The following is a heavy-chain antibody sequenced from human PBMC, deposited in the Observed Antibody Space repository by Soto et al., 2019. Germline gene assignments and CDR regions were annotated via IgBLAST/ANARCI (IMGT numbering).Heavy chain of an antibody. CDR2: IKQNGRET. V-gene: IGHV3-7*01. D-gene: IGHD6-19*01. J-gene: IGHJ3*02. CDR1: GFTFSDYW. Sequence: EVQLVESGGGLVQPGGSLRLSCVASGFTFSDYWMSWVRQAPGKGLEWVANIKQNGRETYYVDSVKGRFTISRDNAKNSLYLQTSSLRADDTAVYSCARSLGWRDAFDIWGHGTMVTVSS. CDR3: ARSLGWRDAFDI.